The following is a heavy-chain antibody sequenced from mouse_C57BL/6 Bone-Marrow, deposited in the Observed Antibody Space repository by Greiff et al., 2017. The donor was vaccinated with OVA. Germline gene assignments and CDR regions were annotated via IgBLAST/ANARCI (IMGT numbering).Heavy chain of an antibody. CDR2: ISNGGGST. V-gene: IGHV5-12*01. CDR1: GFTFSDYY. CDR3: ARQRGGYWDFDV. Sequence: EVKLVESGGGLVQPGGSLTLSCAASGFTFSDYYMYWVRQTPGKRLEWVAYISNGGGSTYYPDTVKGRFTISRDKAKNTLYLQMSRLKSEDTAMYYCARQRGGYWDFDVWGTGTTVTVSS. J-gene: IGHJ1*03.